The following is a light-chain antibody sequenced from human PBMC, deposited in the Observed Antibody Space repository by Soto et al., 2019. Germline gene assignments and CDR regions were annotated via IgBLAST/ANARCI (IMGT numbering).Light chain of an antibody. CDR1: QSISSW. Sequence: DIQMTQSPSTLSASVGDRVTITCRASQSISSWLAWYQQKPGKAPKLLIYKASTLESGVPSNFSGSGSGTEFTLTISSLQPEDFETYYCQQYNSYQWTFGQGTKVDIX. V-gene: IGKV1-5*03. J-gene: IGKJ1*01. CDR3: QQYNSYQWT. CDR2: KAS.